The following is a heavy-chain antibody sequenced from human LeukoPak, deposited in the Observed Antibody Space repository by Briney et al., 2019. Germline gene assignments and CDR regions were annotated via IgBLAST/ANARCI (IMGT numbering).Heavy chain of an antibody. V-gene: IGHV4-61*02. Sequence: PSETLSLTCTVSGGSISSGSYYWSWIRQPAGKGLEWIGRIYTSGSTNYNPSLKSRVTISVDTSKNQFSLKLSSVTAADTAVYYCATMPPVTYYYDSSGQPTWGAETWGQGTLVTVSS. CDR1: GGSISSGSYY. J-gene: IGHJ5*02. CDR3: ATMPPVTYYYDSSGQPTWGAET. D-gene: IGHD3-22*01. CDR2: IYTSGST.